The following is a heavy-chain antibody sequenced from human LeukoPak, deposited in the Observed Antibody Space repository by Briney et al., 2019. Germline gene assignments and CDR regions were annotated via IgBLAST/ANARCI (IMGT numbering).Heavy chain of an antibody. CDR3: AALSLGYCSSTSCYVRDH. J-gene: IGHJ4*02. CDR1: GGSISSGGYY. Sequence: SETLSLTCTVSGGSISSGGYYWSRIRQHPGKGLEWIGYIYYSGSTYYNPSLKSRVTISVDTSKNQFSLKLSSVTAADTAVYYCAALSLGYCSSTSCYVRDHWGQGTLVTVSS. CDR2: IYYSGST. D-gene: IGHD2-2*01. V-gene: IGHV4-31*03.